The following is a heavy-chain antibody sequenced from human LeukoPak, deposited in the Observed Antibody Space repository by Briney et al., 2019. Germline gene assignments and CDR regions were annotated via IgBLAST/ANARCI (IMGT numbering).Heavy chain of an antibody. CDR2: IYPGDSDT. J-gene: IGHJ3*02. D-gene: IGHD6-13*01. CDR3: ARQIAAAGTRGDAFDI. Sequence: GESLKISCKSSGYSFTSYWIGWVRQMPGKGLEWMGIIYPGDSDTRYSPSFQGQVTISADKSISTAYLQWSSLKASDTAMYYCARQIAAAGTRGDAFDIWGQGTMVTVSS. CDR1: GYSFTSYW. V-gene: IGHV5-51*01.